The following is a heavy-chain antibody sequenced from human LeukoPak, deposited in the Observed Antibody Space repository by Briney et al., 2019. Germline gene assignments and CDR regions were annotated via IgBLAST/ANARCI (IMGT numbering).Heavy chain of an antibody. CDR3: ARDAAAAGY. V-gene: IGHV4-34*01. Sequence: TSETLSLTCAVYGGSFSGYYWSWIRQPPGKGLEWIGEINHSGSTNYNPSLKSRVTISVDTSKNQFSLRLSSVTAADTAVYYCARDAAAAGYWGQGTLVTVSS. CDR1: GGSFSGYY. J-gene: IGHJ4*02. D-gene: IGHD6-13*01. CDR2: INHSGST.